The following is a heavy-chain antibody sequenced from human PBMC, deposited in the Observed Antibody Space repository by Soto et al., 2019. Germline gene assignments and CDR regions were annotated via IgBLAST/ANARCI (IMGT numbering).Heavy chain of an antibody. CDR1: GTTFSNFA. CDR2: IILPFGTP. CDR3: VRGPDYEGYFDY. J-gene: IGHJ4*02. Sequence: QVRLVQSGAEVKKTGSSVKVSCEDSGTTFSNFAIGWVRLAPGQGLEWMGGIILPFGTPNYAQKFQGRVTISADESMTTAYMELRGLRSEDTAVYYCVRGPDYEGYFDYWGQGTLVTVSS. D-gene: IGHD3-22*01. V-gene: IGHV1-69*13.